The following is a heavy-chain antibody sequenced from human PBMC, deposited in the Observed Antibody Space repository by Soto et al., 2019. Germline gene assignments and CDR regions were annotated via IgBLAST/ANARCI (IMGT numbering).Heavy chain of an antibody. CDR3: ATMGLYCSGGSCDSDN. D-gene: IGHD2-15*01. CDR1: GFLFPNAW. CDR2: IKNKGDGGTA. Sequence: EVQLVESGGGLVKPGGSLRLSCAGSGFLFPNAWMSWFRQAPGKGLEWGGHIKNKGDGGTADHAAAVKGRFVISRDDSERMVFLQMNSLKVEDTAVYYCATMGLYCSGGSCDSDNWGQGALVTVSS. J-gene: IGHJ4*02. V-gene: IGHV3-15*01.